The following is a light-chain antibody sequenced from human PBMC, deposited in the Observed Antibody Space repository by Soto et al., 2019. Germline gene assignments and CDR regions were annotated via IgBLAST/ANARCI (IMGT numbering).Light chain of an antibody. CDR2: GAA. V-gene: IGKV3-20*01. CDR1: QSVTSTS. J-gene: IGKJ2*01. Sequence: EIVLSQSPGTLSLSPGERATLSCRASQSVTSTSLSWYQQKTGQAPRLLIYGAANRATGIPDRFSGRGSGTDFTLTISSLQPEDFATYYCQQSYTSPRTFGQGTKLDIK. CDR3: QQSYTSPRT.